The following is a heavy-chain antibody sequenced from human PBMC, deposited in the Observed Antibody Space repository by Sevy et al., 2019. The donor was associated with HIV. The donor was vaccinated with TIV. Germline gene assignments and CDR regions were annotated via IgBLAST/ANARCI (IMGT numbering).Heavy chain of an antibody. V-gene: IGHV3-30*18. J-gene: IGHJ1*01. CDR1: GFTFSSYG. D-gene: IGHD3-22*01. Sequence: GGSLRLSCAASGFTFSSYGMHWVRQAPGKGLEWVAVISYDGSNKYYADSVKGRFTISRDNSKNTLYLQMNSLRAEDTAVYYCAKHPIKWLLNRGEYFQHWGQGTLVTVSS. CDR3: AKHPIKWLLNRGEYFQH. CDR2: ISYDGSNK.